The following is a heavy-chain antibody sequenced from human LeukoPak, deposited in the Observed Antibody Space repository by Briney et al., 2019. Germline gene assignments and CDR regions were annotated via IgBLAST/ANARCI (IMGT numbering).Heavy chain of an antibody. D-gene: IGHD3-10*01. CDR3: ARDSSGEEGFY. V-gene: IGHV1-46*01. Sequence: ASVKVSCTASGYTFTSYYMHWVRQAPGQGLEWMGIINPSGGSTSYAQKFQGRVTMTRDTSTSTVYMELSSLRSEDTAVYYCARDSSGEEGFYWGQGTLVTVSS. CDR1: GYTFTSYY. CDR2: INPSGGST. J-gene: IGHJ4*02.